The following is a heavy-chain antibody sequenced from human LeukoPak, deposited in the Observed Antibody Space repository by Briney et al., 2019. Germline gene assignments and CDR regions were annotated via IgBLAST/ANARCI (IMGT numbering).Heavy chain of an antibody. V-gene: IGHV1-2*02. CDR3: ARDPSNSGYDYLYYFDY. Sequence: GASVKVSCKASGYTFTGYYMHWVRQAPGQGLEWMGWINPNSGGTNYAQKFQGRVTMTRDMSISTAYMELSRLRSDDTAVCYCARDPSNSGYDYLYYFDYWGQGTLVTVSS. CDR1: GYTFTGYY. D-gene: IGHD5-12*01. J-gene: IGHJ4*02. CDR2: INPNSGGT.